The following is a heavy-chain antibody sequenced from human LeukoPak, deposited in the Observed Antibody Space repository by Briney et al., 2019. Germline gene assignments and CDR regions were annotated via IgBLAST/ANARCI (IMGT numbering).Heavy chain of an antibody. Sequence: ASVKVSCKASGYTFTSYGISWVRQAPGQGLEWMGWISAYNGNTNYAQKFQGRVTMTRDTSISTAYMELSRLRSDDTAVYYCARITNPDYWGQGTLVTVSS. D-gene: IGHD1-14*01. V-gene: IGHV1-18*01. CDR3: ARITNPDY. CDR1: GYTFTSYG. J-gene: IGHJ4*02. CDR2: ISAYNGNT.